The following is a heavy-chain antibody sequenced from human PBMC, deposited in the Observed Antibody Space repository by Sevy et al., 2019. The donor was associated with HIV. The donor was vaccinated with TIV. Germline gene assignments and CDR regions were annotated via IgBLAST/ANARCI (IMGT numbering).Heavy chain of an antibody. CDR2: IYFSGST. Sequence: SETLSLTCTVSGGSIARSSYDWGWIRQSPGKGLEWIGSIYFSGSTSYATSLRSRVTISVDTSKNQVSLKMRSVTATDTAXXXXXRXGGLVDRGFDFWGQGALVTVSS. CDR1: GGSIARSSYD. D-gene: IGHD3-10*01. V-gene: IGHV4-39*01. CDR3: XRXGGLVDRGFDF. J-gene: IGHJ4*02.